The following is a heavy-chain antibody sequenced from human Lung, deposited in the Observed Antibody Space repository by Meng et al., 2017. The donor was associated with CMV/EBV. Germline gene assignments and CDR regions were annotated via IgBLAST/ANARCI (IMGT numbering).Heavy chain of an antibody. CDR1: GFTFSSFW. J-gene: IGHJ4*02. Sequence: ESLKISCAASGFTFSSFWVHWVRQVPGKGLVWVSRINEDGTTTNSADSVKGRFTISRDNARNTVYLQMNSLKVEDTAVYYCARDIGGVSGYWGQGTLVTISS. V-gene: IGHV3-74*01. CDR2: INEDGTTT. D-gene: IGHD3-3*01. CDR3: ARDIGGVSGY.